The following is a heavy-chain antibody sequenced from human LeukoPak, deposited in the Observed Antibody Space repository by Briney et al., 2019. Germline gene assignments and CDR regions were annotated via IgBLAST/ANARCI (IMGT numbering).Heavy chain of an antibody. CDR1: GFTFSSYS. V-gene: IGHV3-21*01. CDR3: ARDPAVYTYGLRFDY. Sequence: PGGSLRLSCAASGFTFSSYSMNWVRQAPGKGLEWVSSISSSSSYIYYADSVKGRFTISRDNSKNTLYLQMNSLRAEDTAVYYCARDPAVYTYGLRFDYWGQGTLVTVSS. CDR2: ISSSSSYI. D-gene: IGHD5-18*01. J-gene: IGHJ4*02.